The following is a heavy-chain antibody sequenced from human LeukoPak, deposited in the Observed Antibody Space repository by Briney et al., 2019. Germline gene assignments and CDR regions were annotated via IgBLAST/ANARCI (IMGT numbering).Heavy chain of an antibody. J-gene: IGHJ4*02. CDR1: GFSFSSYG. V-gene: IGHV3-7*01. D-gene: IGHD2/OR15-2a*01. CDR2: ISPDGSDK. Sequence: GGSLRLSCEVSGFSFSSYGMHWVRQAPGKGLEWVANISPDGSDKYYLGSVTGRFTVSRDNAKNSLYLQMDSLRAEDTAMYFCVRVQAAVLGVFDYFDYWGQGTLVTVSS. CDR3: VRVQAAVLGVFDYFDY.